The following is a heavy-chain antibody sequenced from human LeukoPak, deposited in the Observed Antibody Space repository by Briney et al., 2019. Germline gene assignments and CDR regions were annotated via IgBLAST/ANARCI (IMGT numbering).Heavy chain of an antibody. J-gene: IGHJ3*02. CDR1: GYTFTGYY. V-gene: IGHV1-2*02. CDR2: LNPNSGGT. Sequence: EASVKVSCKASGYTFTGYYMHWVRQAPGQGLEWMGWLNPNSGGTNYAQNFQGRVTMTRDTSISTAYMELSRLRSDDTAVYFCARERGYCSSTSYYTSDAFDIWGQGTLVTVSS. D-gene: IGHD2-2*02. CDR3: ARERGYCSSTSYYTSDAFDI.